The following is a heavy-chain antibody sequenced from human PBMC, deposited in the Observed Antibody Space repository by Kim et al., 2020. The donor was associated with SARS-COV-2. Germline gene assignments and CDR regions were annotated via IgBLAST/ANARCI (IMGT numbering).Heavy chain of an antibody. CDR1: GGSISSYY. CDR3: ARQLDCSSTSCSRNNWFDP. J-gene: IGHJ5*02. V-gene: IGHV4-59*08. Sequence: SETLSLTCTVSGGSISSYYWSWIRQPPGKGLEWIGYIYYSGSTNYNPSLKSRVTISVDTSKNQFSLKLSSVTAADTAVYYCARQLDCSSTSCSRNNWFDP. D-gene: IGHD2-2*01. CDR2: IYYSGST.